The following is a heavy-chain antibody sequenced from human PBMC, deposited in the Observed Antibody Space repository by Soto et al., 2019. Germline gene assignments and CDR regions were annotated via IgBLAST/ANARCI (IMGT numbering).Heavy chain of an antibody. J-gene: IGHJ4*02. Sequence: SETLSLTCTVSGGSTNYWSWIRRSAGKGLEWIGRIYISGSTNYNPSLKSRVTMSVVTPKNQFSLILRSVTAADTAVYWCATERSGFTVFAQWGQGTLVTVSS. CDR2: IYISGST. CDR3: ATERSGFTVFAQ. D-gene: IGHD3-3*01. CDR1: GGSTNY. V-gene: IGHV4-4*07.